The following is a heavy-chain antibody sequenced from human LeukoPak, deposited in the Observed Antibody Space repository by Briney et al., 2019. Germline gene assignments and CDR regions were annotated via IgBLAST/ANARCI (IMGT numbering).Heavy chain of an antibody. CDR3: ARWDY. J-gene: IGHJ4*02. Sequence: GGSLRLSCAASGFTFSSYAMHWVRQAPGKGLEWVAVISYDGSNKYYADSVKGRFTISRDNSKNTLYLQMNSLRAEDTAVYCARWDYWGQGTLVTVSS. CDR1: GFTFSSYA. CDR2: ISYDGSNK. V-gene: IGHV3-30*04.